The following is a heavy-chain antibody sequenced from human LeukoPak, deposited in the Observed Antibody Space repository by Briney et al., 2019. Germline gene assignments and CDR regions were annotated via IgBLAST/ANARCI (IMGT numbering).Heavy chain of an antibody. CDR3: ARSGDVTGRIDY. V-gene: IGHV4-39*01. Sequence: PSETLSLTCTVSGGSISSSSYYWGWIRQPPGKGLEWIGSIYYSGSTYYNPSLKSRVTIAVDTSTNQFSLKLSSVTAADTAVYSCARSGDVTGRIDYWGQGTLVTVSS. CDR2: IYYSGST. CDR1: GGSISSSSYY. J-gene: IGHJ4*02. D-gene: IGHD1-14*01.